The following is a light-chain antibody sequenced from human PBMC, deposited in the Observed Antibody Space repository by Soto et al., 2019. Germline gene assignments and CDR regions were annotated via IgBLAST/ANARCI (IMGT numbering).Light chain of an antibody. J-gene: IGLJ3*02. Sequence: QSALTQPASVSGSPGQSIAISCTGTSSDVGGYDRVSWYQQHPGEAPTLMIYEVNKRPSGVSNRFSGSKSGSTASLTISGLQAEDEADYYCCSSVGGPNWVFGGGTKLTVL. CDR3: CSSVGGPNWV. CDR2: EVN. CDR1: SSDVGGYDR. V-gene: IGLV2-23*02.